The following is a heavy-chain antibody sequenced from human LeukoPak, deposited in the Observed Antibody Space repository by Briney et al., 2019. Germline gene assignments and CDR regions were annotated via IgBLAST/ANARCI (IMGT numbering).Heavy chain of an antibody. CDR1: GGSISSSSYY. V-gene: IGHV4-39*07. Sequence: SETLSLTCTVSGGSISSSSYYWGWIRQPPGKGLEWIGSIYYSGSTYYNASLKSRVTISVDTSKNQFSLKLSSVSAADTAVYYCARTTFWSGRSPDYHHCYMDVWGKGTTVTVSS. J-gene: IGHJ6*03. CDR2: IYYSGST. D-gene: IGHD3-3*01. CDR3: ARTTFWSGRSPDYHHCYMDV.